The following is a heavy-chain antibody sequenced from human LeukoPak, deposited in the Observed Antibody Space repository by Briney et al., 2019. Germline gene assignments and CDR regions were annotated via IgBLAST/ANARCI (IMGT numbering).Heavy chain of an antibody. Sequence: GGSLRLSCAASGFTFSSYGMHWVRQAPGKGLEWVAFIRSDGSNKYYADSVKGRFTICRDNSKNTLYLQMNSLRAEDTAVYYCAKDEEMATITGYWGQGTLVTVSS. D-gene: IGHD5-24*01. CDR1: GFTFSSYG. V-gene: IGHV3-30*02. J-gene: IGHJ4*02. CDR3: AKDEEMATITGY. CDR2: IRSDGSNK.